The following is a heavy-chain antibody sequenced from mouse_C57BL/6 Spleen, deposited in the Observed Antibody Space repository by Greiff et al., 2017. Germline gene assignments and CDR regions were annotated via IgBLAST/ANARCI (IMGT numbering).Heavy chain of an antibody. V-gene: IGHV14-4*01. J-gene: IGHJ2*01. CDR1: GFNIKDDY. D-gene: IGHD6-2*01. CDR3: TLNYNASPDY. Sequence: EVQLQQSGAELVRPGASVKLSCTASGFNIKDDYMHWVKQRPEQGLEWIGWIDPENGDTEYASKFQGKATITADTSSNTAYLQLSSLTSEDTAVYYCTLNYNASPDYWGQGTTLTVSS. CDR2: IDPENGDT.